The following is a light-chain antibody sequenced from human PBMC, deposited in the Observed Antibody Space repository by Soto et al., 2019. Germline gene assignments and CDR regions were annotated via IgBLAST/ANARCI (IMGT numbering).Light chain of an antibody. CDR1: SSDVGTYNL. Sequence: QSVLTQPASVSGSPGQSITISCTASSSDVGTYNLVSWYQHHPGKAPKVIIYEGNKRPSGVSNRFSGSKSGNTASLTISGLQAEDEADYYCCSYAGIVFGGGTKVTVL. CDR3: CSYAGIV. J-gene: IGLJ2*01. V-gene: IGLV2-23*01. CDR2: EGN.